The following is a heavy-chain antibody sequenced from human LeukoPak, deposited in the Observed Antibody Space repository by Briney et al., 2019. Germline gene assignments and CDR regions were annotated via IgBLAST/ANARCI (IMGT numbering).Heavy chain of an antibody. Sequence: ASVKVSCKASGYTFTTYPMNWVRQAPGQGLEWMGWISTNTGNPTYAQGFTGRFVFSLDTSVSTAYLQISSLKAEDTAVYYCARSYRGIWTVVTAPLPHWGQGTLVTVSS. J-gene: IGHJ1*01. D-gene: IGHD2-21*02. CDR2: ISTNTGNP. CDR1: GYTFTTYP. CDR3: ARSYRGIWTVVTAPLPH. V-gene: IGHV7-4-1*02.